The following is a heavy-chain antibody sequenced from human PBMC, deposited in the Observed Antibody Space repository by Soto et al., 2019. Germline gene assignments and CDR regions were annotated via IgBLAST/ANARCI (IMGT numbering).Heavy chain of an antibody. J-gene: IGHJ4*02. CDR3: AKVATLITMVRGVYFDH. CDR1: GFTFSSYA. Sequence: EVQLLESGGGLVQPGGSLRLSCAASGFTFSSYAMTWVRQAPGKGLEWVSAMSGNGGGTYYADSVKGRFTISRDYSKNTVYLQMNGLRAEDTAVYYCAKVATLITMVRGVYFDHWGQGTLVTVSA. D-gene: IGHD3-10*01. CDR2: MSGNGGGT. V-gene: IGHV3-23*01.